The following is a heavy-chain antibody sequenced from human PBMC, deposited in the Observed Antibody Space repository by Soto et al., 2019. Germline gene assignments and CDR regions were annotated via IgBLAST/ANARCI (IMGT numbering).Heavy chain of an antibody. J-gene: IGHJ4*02. CDR2: IYHSGST. Sequence: SETLSLTCTVSGYSISSGYYWGWIRQPPGKGLEWIGSIYHSGSTYYNPSLKSRVTISVDTSKNQFSLKLSSVTAADTAVYYCARDAYYYDSSGDYWGQGTLVTVSS. V-gene: IGHV4-38-2*02. CDR1: GYSISSGYY. D-gene: IGHD3-22*01. CDR3: ARDAYYYDSSGDY.